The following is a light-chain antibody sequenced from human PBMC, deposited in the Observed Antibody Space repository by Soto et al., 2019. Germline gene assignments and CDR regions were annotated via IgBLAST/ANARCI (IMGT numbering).Light chain of an antibody. J-gene: IGLJ1*01. V-gene: IGLV1-44*01. CDR1: TSNIGSNG. CDR3: AAWDDRLNGYV. Sequence: QSVLTQPPSASGTPGQRVTISCSGSTSNIGSNGVNWYRQLPGTAPKLLIYSSNERPSGVPDRFSGSKSGTSASLAISGVQSEDEADYYCAAWDDRLNGYVFGTGTKLTVL. CDR2: SSN.